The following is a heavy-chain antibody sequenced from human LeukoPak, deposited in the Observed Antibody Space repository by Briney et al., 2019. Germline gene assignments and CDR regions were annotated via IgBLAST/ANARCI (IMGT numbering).Heavy chain of an antibody. CDR1: GYTFTSYG. D-gene: IGHD3-9*01. V-gene: IGHV7-4-1*02. Sequence: GASVKVSCKASGYTFTSYGISWVRQAPGQGLEWMGWINTNTGNPTYAQGFTGRFVFSLDTSVSTAYLQISSLKAEDTAVYYCARGGHLRYFDWLFPGYWGQGTLVTVSS. J-gene: IGHJ4*02. CDR2: INTNTGNP. CDR3: ARGGHLRYFDWLFPGY.